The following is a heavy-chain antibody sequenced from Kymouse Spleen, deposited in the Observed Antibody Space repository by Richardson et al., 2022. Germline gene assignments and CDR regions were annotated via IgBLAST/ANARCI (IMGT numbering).Heavy chain of an antibody. CDR3: ARGPHYYDSNRWFDP. J-gene: IGHJ5*02. Sequence: QVQLQESGPGLVKPSQTLSLTCTVSGGSISSGGYYWSWIRQHPGKGLEWIGYIYYSGSTYYNPSLKSRVTISVDTSKNQFSLKLSSVTAADTAVYYCARGPHYYDSNRWFDPWGQGTLVTVSS. V-gene: IGHV4-31*03. D-gene: IGHD3-22*01. CDR1: GGSISSGGYY. CDR2: IYYSGST.